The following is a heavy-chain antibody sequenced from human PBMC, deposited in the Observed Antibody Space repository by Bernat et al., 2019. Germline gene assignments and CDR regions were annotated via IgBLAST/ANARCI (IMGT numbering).Heavy chain of an antibody. D-gene: IGHD3-3*01. J-gene: IGHJ3*02. CDR1: GFTFSNAW. CDR3: TTVKRPGQYYDFWSGYSDDAFDI. V-gene: IGHV3-15*01. CDR2: IKSKTDGGTT. Sequence: EVQLVESGGGLVKPGGSLRLSCAASGFTFSNAWMSWVRQAPGKGLEWVGRIKSKTDGGTTDYAAPVKGRFTISRDDSKNTLYLQMNSLKTEDTAVYYCTTVKRPGQYYDFWSGYSDDAFDIWGQGTMVTVSS.